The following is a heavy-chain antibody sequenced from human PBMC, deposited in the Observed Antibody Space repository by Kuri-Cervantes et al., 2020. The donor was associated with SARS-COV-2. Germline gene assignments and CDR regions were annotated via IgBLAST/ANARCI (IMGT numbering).Heavy chain of an antibody. CDR3: ARGCGVAAAGAPPCDY. CDR1: GYTLTELS. J-gene: IGHJ4*02. V-gene: IGHV1-24*01. Sequence: ASVQVSCKVSGYTLTELSMHWVRQAPGKGLEWMGGFDPEDGETIYAQKFQGRVTMTEDTSTDTAYMELSSLRSEDTAVYYCARGCGVAAAGAPPCDYWGQGTLVTVSS. D-gene: IGHD6-13*01. CDR2: FDPEDGET.